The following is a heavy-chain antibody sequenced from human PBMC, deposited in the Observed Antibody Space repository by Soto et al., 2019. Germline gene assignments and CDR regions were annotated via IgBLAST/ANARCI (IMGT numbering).Heavy chain of an antibody. CDR3: ATSQKGYNWNYFDH. J-gene: IGHJ4*02. Sequence: PSETLSLTCAVSGGSVSGSYYYWAWLRQSPGKGPEWIGSVFHTGFTSYNPSLESRVSVSVDTSKSQFSLKLSAVTASDTAVYYCATSQKGYNWNYFDHWGQGVLVTVSS. CDR2: VFHTGFT. V-gene: IGHV4-39*01. CDR1: GGSVSGSYYY. D-gene: IGHD1-1*01.